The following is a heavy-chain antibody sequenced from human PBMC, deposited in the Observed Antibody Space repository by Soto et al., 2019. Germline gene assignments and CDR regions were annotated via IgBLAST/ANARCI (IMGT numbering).Heavy chain of an antibody. CDR3: ARDLWYKWNYGGAFEI. D-gene: IGHD1-7*01. J-gene: IGHJ3*02. CDR2: INTYNDNT. CDR1: GYTFTKYG. V-gene: IGHV1-18*03. Sequence: QVQLVQSGPEVKKPGASXXXXXEASGYTFTKYGISWVRQAPGQGLEWVGWINTYNDNTNYLQKLQDRDTMTTDTSTSTAYMELRNLRPGGMALYSCARDLWYKWNYGGAFEILWQGTMFTVSS.